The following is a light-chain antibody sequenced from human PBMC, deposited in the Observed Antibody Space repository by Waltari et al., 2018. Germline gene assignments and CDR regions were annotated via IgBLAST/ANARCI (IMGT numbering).Light chain of an antibody. V-gene: IGLV2-14*03. CDR3: SSYTSSSTRVV. Sequence: QSALTQPASVSGSPGQSITIPCTGTSSYVGGYNYVSWYQQHPGKAPKLMIYDVSNRPSGVSNRFSGSKSGNTASLTISGLQAEDEADYYCSSYTSSSTRVVFGGGTKLTVL. CDR1: SSYVGGYNY. J-gene: IGLJ2*01. CDR2: DVS.